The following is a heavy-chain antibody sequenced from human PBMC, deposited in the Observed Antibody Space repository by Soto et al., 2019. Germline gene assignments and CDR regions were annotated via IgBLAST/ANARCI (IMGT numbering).Heavy chain of an antibody. CDR3: ARDYYDDSGSPVDY. J-gene: IGHJ4*02. Sequence: PGGSLRLSCAASGFTFGSYWMSWVRQAPGKGLEWVANIKQDGSEKDYVDSVQGRFTISRDNAKNSLFLQMNSLRAEDTAVYYCARDYYDDSGSPVDYWGQGTLVTVSS. CDR1: GFTFGSYW. CDR2: IKQDGSEK. V-gene: IGHV3-7*05. D-gene: IGHD3-22*01.